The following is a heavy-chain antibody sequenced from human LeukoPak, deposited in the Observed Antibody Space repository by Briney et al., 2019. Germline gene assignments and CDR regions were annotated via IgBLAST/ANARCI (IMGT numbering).Heavy chain of an antibody. CDR2: IYPGDSDT. CDR1: GYSFTSYW. Sequence: GESLKISCQGSGYSFTSYWIGWVRQMPGKGLEWMGIIYPGDSDTRYSPSFQGQVTISADKSISTAYLQWSSLKASDTAMYYCAVSEMATPVLSSPHAFDIWGQGTMVTVSS. D-gene: IGHD5-24*01. CDR3: AVSEMATPVLSSPHAFDI. J-gene: IGHJ3*02. V-gene: IGHV5-51*01.